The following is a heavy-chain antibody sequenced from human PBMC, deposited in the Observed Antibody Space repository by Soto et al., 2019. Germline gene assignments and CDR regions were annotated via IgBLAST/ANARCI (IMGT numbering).Heavy chain of an antibody. CDR3: GKGASYGWGLMNY. CDR2: IWYDGTNK. CDR1: GFIFSSYG. D-gene: IGHD3-16*01. J-gene: IGHJ4*02. Sequence: GGSLRLSCSASGFIFSSYGLHWVRQAPGKGLEWVATIWYDGTNKYYADSVKGRFTISRDNSKNTLDLQMNSLRVEDTAVYYCGKGASYGWGLMNYWGQGT. V-gene: IGHV3-33*06.